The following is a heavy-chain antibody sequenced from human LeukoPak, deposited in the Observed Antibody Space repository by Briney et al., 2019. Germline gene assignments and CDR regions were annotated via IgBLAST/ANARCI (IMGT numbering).Heavy chain of an antibody. CDR2: IYSGGST. CDR1: GFTVSSNY. D-gene: IGHD3-9*01. V-gene: IGHV3-53*01. J-gene: IGHJ6*03. CDR3: ARVVRYFDWLLYPDYYYYMDV. Sequence: GGSLRLSCAASGFTVSSNYMSWVRQAPGKGLEWVSVIYSGGSTYYADSVKGRFTISRDNSKNTLYLQMNSLRAEDTALYYCARVVRYFDWLLYPDYYYYMDVWGKGTTVTVSS.